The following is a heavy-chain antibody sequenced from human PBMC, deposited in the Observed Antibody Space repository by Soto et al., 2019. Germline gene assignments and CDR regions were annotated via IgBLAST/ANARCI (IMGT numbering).Heavy chain of an antibody. D-gene: IGHD6-6*01. J-gene: IGHJ6*02. CDR1: GFSFNIYG. CDR3: ASPVRLPDLRPNTYFYGLDV. Sequence: QVQLVESGGGVVQPGRSLRLSCAASGFSFNIYGMHWVRQAPGKGLEWVALIWFDGSYKYYADSVKGRFTISKENSEKTVYLQIDSLRAEDTAVYYCASPVRLPDLRPNTYFYGLDVWGQGTTVTVSS. V-gene: IGHV3-33*01. CDR2: IWFDGSYK.